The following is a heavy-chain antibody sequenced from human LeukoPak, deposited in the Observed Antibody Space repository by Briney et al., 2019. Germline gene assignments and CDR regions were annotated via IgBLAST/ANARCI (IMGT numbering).Heavy chain of an antibody. CDR3: ARLRDGTYFDY. CDR1: GFTFSSYS. J-gene: IGHJ4*02. Sequence: GGSLRLSCAASGFTFSSYSMNWVRQAPGKGLEWVSYISGSSGTISYADSVKGRFTISRDNAKNSLYLQMNSLRAEDTAVYYCARLRDGTYFDYWGQGTLVTVSS. V-gene: IGHV3-48*04. D-gene: IGHD5-24*01. CDR2: ISGSSGTI.